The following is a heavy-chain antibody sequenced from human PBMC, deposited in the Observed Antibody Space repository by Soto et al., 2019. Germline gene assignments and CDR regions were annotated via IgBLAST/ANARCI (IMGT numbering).Heavy chain of an antibody. CDR1: NTSISSSNW. V-gene: IGHV4-4*02. J-gene: IGHJ3*02. CDR3: VRDEAHYDILTGSSLGRAFDI. Sequence: QVQLQESGPSLVKPTGTLSLTCVITNTSISSSNWWSWVRQAPGKGLEWIGEIYHTGRTNYAPSLKSRVTLSIDKSNNPFSRGLTSWTAADTAVYYFVRDEAHYDILTGSSLGRAFDIWGQGTMVTVSS. CDR2: IYHTGRT. D-gene: IGHD3-9*01.